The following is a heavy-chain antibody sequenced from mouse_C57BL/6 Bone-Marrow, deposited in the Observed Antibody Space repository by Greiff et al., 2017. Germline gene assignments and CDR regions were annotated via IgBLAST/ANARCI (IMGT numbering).Heavy chain of an antibody. CDR1: GYAFSSYW. J-gene: IGHJ2*01. Sequence: QVQLQQSGAELVKPGASVKISCKASGYAFSSYWMNWVKQRPGKGLEWIGQIYPGDGDTNYNGKFKGKATLTADKSSSTAYMQLSSLTSEDSAVYFCARFSYDSSYPGYWGQGTTLTVSS. V-gene: IGHV1-80*01. CDR3: ARFSYDSSYPGY. D-gene: IGHD1-1*01. CDR2: IYPGDGDT.